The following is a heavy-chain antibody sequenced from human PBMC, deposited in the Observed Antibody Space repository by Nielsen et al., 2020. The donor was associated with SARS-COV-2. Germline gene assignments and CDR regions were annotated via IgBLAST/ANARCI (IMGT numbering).Heavy chain of an antibody. CDR3: ARGGRITFGGADDAFDI. V-gene: IGHV4-30-2*01. Sequence: SETLSLTCAVSGGSISSGGYSWSWIRQPPGKGLEWIGYIYHSGRTYYNPSLKSRVTISVDRSKNQFSLKLSSVTAADTAVFYCARGGRITFGGADDAFDIWGQGTMVTVSS. CDR2: IYHSGRT. CDR1: GGSISSGGYS. J-gene: IGHJ3*02. D-gene: IGHD3-16*01.